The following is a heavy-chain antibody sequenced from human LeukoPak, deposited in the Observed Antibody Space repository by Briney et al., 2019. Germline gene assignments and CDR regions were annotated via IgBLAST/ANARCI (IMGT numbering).Heavy chain of an antibody. Sequence: PGGSLRLSCAASGFTFSSYGMHWVRQAPGKGLEWVSYIRSTSSTMYYADSVKGRFTISRDNGKNSLYLQMNSLRDEDTAVYYCARSFDIWGQGTMVTVSS. J-gene: IGHJ3*02. CDR2: IRSTSSTM. CDR1: GFTFSSYG. V-gene: IGHV3-48*02. CDR3: ARSFDI.